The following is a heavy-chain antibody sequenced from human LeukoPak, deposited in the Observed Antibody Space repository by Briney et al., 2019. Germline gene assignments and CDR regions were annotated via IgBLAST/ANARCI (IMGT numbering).Heavy chain of an antibody. V-gene: IGHV1-2*02. CDR1: GYTFTHNY. D-gene: IGHD4-17*01. CDR3: TRDLLGFATTPLSD. CDR2: IYPNRGDT. Sequence: ASVRVSCKASGYTFTHNYIHWVRQAPGHGLEWMGWIYPNRGDTNYAQKFHGRITMTRETSISTAFMELTRLTSDDTAVYYCTRDLLGFATTPLSDWGQGTLVTVSS. J-gene: IGHJ4*02.